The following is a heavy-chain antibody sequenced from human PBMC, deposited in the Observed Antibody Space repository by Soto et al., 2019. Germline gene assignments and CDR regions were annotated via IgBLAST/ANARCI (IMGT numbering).Heavy chain of an antibody. CDR3: AKPIQTYYYYYMDV. J-gene: IGHJ6*03. CDR2: ISGSGGST. V-gene: IGHV3-23*01. Sequence: GGSLRLSCAASGFTFSSYAMSWVRRAPGKGLEWVSAISGSGGSTYYADSVKGRFTISRDNSKNTLYLQMNSLRAEDTAVYYCAKPIQTYYYYYMDVWGKGTTVTVSS. CDR1: GFTFSSYA.